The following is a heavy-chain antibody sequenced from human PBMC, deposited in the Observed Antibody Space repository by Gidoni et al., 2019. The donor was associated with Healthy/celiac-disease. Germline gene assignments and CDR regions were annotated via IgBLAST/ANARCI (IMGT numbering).Heavy chain of an antibody. V-gene: IGHV3-48*03. J-gene: IGHJ4*02. CDR3: ARGGYCTGGVCYLGDY. Sequence: EWVSYISSSGSTIYYADSVKGRFTISRDNAKNSLYLQMNSLRAEDTAVYYCARGGYCTGGVCYLGDYWGQGTLVTVSS. CDR2: ISSSGSTI. D-gene: IGHD2-8*02.